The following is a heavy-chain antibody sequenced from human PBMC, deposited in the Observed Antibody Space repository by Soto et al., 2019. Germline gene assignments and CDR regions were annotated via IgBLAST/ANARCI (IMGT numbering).Heavy chain of an antibody. Sequence: GSLRLSCAASGFSFSNYAMSWVRQAPGKGLEWVAFISYDGINRYHADSVKGRFTISRDNSKNTLCLQMNSLRTEDTAVYYCARTYDSIGYCPYWGQGTLVTVSS. CDR2: ISYDGINR. J-gene: IGHJ4*02. V-gene: IGHV3-30-3*01. D-gene: IGHD3-22*01. CDR1: GFSFSNYA. CDR3: ARTYDSIGYCPY.